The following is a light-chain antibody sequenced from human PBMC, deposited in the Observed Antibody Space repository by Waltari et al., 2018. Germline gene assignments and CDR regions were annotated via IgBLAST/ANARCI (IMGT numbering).Light chain of an antibody. V-gene: IGKV1-27*01. CDR2: DAS. CDR1: QGINNY. Sequence: DIQMTQSPSSLSASVGDRVTITCRARQGINNYLAWYQQKPGKVPKLLIYDASTLQSGVPSRFSGSGSGTDFTRTISSLQPEDGATYYCQKYKGGPRTFGQGTKVEIK. J-gene: IGKJ1*01. CDR3: QKYKGGPRT.